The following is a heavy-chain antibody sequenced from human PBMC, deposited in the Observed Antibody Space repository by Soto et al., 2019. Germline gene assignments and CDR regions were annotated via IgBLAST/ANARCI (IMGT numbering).Heavy chain of an antibody. CDR3: ARDLPAGVGIVWFAP. CDR1: GGTFSSYA. V-gene: IGHV1-69*13. D-gene: IGHD6-19*01. J-gene: IGHJ5*02. Sequence: SVKVSCKASGGTFSSYAISWVRQAPGQGLEWMGGIIPIFGTANYAQKFQGRVTITADESTSTAYMELSSLRSEDTAVYYCARDLPAGVGIVWFAPWGQGTLVTVSS. CDR2: IIPIFGTA.